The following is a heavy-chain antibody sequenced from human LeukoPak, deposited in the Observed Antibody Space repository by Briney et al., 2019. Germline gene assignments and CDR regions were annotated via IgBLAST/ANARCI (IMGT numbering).Heavy chain of an antibody. CDR1: GFTFSSYA. CDR3: ARGMYHYYYDMDV. D-gene: IGHD2-2*01. V-gene: IGHV3-11*05. J-gene: IGHJ6*02. Sequence: GGSLRLSCAASGFTFSSYAMSWVRQAPGKGLEWVSYISSSGSYTIYANSVKGRFTISRDNARNSLYLQMNSLTAEDMAVYYCARGMYHYYYDMDVWGQGTTVTVSS. CDR2: ISSSGSYT.